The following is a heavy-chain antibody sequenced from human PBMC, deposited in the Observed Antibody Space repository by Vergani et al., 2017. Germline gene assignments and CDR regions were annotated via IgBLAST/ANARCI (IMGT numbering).Heavy chain of an antibody. CDR2: ISHSGST. CDR1: GGSISSSNW. J-gene: IGHJ6*02. V-gene: IGHV4-4*02. D-gene: IGHD1-20*01. Sequence: QVQLQESGPGLVKPSGTLSLTCAVSGGSISSSNWWSWVRQPPGKGLEWIGEISHSGSTNYNPSLKSRVTISVDKSKTQFSLKLSSVTAADTAVYYCARFLTGTTIYYYYGMDVGGQGTTVTVSS. CDR3: ARFLTGTTIYYYYGMDV.